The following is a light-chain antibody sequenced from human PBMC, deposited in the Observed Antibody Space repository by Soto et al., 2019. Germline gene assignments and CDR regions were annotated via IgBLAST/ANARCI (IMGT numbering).Light chain of an antibody. CDR3: KQSASIQIT. CDR1: QTISRN. J-gene: IGKJ5*01. V-gene: IGKV1-39*01. CDR2: AAS. Sequence: DIQMTQSPSSLSASVGDRVTITCRASQTISRNLNWYQQKPGKAPKLLFYAASSLQSGVPSRFSGSGSGTDLALAISTLEPEDFATYYSKQSASIQITFGQGTRLEIX.